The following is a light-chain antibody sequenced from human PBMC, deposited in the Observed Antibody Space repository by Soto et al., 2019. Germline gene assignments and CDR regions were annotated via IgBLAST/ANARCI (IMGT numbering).Light chain of an antibody. CDR1: SSNIGSNY. Sequence: QSVLTQPPSASGTPGQRVTISCSGSSSNIGSNYVYWYQQFPGTAPKLLIYRNNQRPSGVPDRFSGSKSGTSASLAISGLRPEDEADYYCAAWDDSLSAYVVFGGGTKLTVL. CDR3: AAWDDSLSAYVV. J-gene: IGLJ2*01. CDR2: RNN. V-gene: IGLV1-47*01.